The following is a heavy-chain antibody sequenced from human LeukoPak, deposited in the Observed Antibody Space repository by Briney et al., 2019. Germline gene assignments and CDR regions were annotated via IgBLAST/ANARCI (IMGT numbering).Heavy chain of an antibody. CDR1: GFPFDNYA. CDR2: ILGGGDRT. Sequence: GGSLRLSCVGSGFPFDNYALNWVRQAPGRGLEWVSSILGGGDRTSHADSVKGRFTISRDNSKNTLFLEMNRLTADDTAIYYCAKDLVSRRRLGSSKKVDYWGRGTLVTVSS. CDR3: AKDLVSRRRLGSSKKVDY. V-gene: IGHV3-23*01. J-gene: IGHJ4*02. D-gene: IGHD3-16*01.